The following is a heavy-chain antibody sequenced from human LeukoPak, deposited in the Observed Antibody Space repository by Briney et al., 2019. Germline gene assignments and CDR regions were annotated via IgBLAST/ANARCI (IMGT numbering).Heavy chain of an antibody. D-gene: IGHD3-22*01. CDR2: INSRSSTI. CDR3: AKDRGVVVFDC. V-gene: IGHV3-48*01. CDR1: GFIFSTYS. Sequence: GGSLRLSCAASGFIFSTYSMNWVRQAPGKGLEWVSYINSRSSTIYCADSVKGRFTISRDNSKNTLYLQMNSLRAEDTAVYYCAKDRGVVVFDCWGQGTLVTVSS. J-gene: IGHJ4*02.